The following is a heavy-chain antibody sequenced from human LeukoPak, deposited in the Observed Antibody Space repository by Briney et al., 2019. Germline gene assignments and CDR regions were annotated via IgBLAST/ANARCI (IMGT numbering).Heavy chain of an antibody. V-gene: IGHV3-23*01. CDR3: AREMGDKYSSSWALDL. D-gene: IGHD6-13*01. J-gene: IGHJ2*01. CDR1: GFTFSSYA. Sequence: GGSLRLSCAASGFTFSSYAMSWVRQAPGKGLEWVSAISGSGGSTYYADSVKGRFTISRDNAKNSLDLQMNSLRAGDTAVYYRAREMGDKYSSSWALDLWGRGTLVTVSS. CDR2: ISGSGGST.